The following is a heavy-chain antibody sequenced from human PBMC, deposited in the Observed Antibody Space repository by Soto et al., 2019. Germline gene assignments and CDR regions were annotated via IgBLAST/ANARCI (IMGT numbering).Heavy chain of an antibody. D-gene: IGHD5-18*01. CDR3: TREGYNFGPFDY. V-gene: IGHV4-59*01. J-gene: IGHJ4*02. CDR2: ISYSGTT. Sequence: SETLSLTCTVSGGSLNSYYLSWIRRPPGMGLEWIASISYSGTTNYNSSLKSRVTISIDTSKNQFSLKFNSVTAADTAVYYCTREGYNFGPFDYWGQGALVTVSS. CDR1: GGSLNSYY.